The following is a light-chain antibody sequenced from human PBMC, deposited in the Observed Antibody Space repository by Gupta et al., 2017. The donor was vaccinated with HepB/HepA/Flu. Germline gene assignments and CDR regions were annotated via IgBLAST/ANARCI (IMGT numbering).Light chain of an antibody. Sequence: QSVLTQPPSVSGATGLRVTISCTGTRSNIGASYDVHWYQHLPGGAPKLVIYYNGDRPSGVPDRFSGSKSGTSASRAITGLQAEDEADYYFQSYDRSVSGYVFGTGTKVTVL. CDR1: RSNIGASYD. CDR3: QSYDRSVSGYV. V-gene: IGLV1-40*01. CDR2: YNG. J-gene: IGLJ1*01.